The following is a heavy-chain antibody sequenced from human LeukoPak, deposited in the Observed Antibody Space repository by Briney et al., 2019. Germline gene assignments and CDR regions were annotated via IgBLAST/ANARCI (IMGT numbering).Heavy chain of an antibody. CDR1: GFTFSSFS. D-gene: IGHD3-10*01. CDR3: ARAGGLLWFGEVLESSDAFHI. V-gene: IGHV3-48*02. Sequence: GGSLRLSCAASGFTFSSFSMDWVRQAPGKGLEWVSYISSGSSTIYYADSVKGRFTISRDNAKNSLYLQVNSLRDEDTAVYYCARAGGLLWFGEVLESSDAFHIWGQGTMVTVSS. CDR2: ISSGSSTI. J-gene: IGHJ3*02.